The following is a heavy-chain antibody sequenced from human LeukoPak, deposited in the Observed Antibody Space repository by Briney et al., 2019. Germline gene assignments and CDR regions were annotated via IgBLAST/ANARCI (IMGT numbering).Heavy chain of an antibody. J-gene: IGHJ4*02. CDR3: ARGATSLSYFDS. CDR1: GGSISTYY. CDR2: IYYSGST. D-gene: IGHD2/OR15-2a*01. V-gene: IGHV4-59*01. Sequence: SEPLSLTCTVSGGSISTYYWSWIRQPPGKGLEWIGYIYYSGSTNYNPSLKSRVTISVDTSKNQFSLKLSSVTAADTAVYYCARGATSLSYFDSRGQGTLVTDSS.